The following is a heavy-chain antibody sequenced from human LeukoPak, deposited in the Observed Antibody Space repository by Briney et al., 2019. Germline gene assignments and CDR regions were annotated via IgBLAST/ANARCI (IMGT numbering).Heavy chain of an antibody. V-gene: IGHV4-34*01. Sequence: SETLSLTCAVYGGSFSGYYWSWIRQPPGKGLEWIGEINHSGSTNYNPSLKSRVTISVDTSKNQFSLKLSSVTAADTAVYYCARSCFGVVTRYYFDYWGQGTLVTVSS. J-gene: IGHJ4*02. D-gene: IGHD3-3*01. CDR3: ARSCFGVVTRYYFDY. CDR2: INHSGST. CDR1: GGSFSGYY.